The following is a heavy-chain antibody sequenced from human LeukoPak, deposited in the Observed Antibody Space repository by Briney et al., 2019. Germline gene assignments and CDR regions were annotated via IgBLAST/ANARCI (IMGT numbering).Heavy chain of an antibody. V-gene: IGHV3-30*18. D-gene: IGHD3-22*01. Sequence: PGGSLRLSCTASGFTFSSYGMHWVRQAPGKGLEWVALISYDGSNKYYADSVKGRFTISRDNSKNTLYLQMNSLRAEDTAVYYCAKKDYYDSSGYWYFDLWGRGTLVTVSS. J-gene: IGHJ2*01. CDR2: ISYDGSNK. CDR3: AKKDYYDSSGYWYFDL. CDR1: GFTFSSYG.